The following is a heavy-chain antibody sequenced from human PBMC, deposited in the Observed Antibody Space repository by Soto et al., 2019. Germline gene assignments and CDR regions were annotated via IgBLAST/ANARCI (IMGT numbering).Heavy chain of an antibody. J-gene: IGHJ5*02. V-gene: IGHV2-5*02. CDR2: IYWDDDK. Sequence: QITLKESGHTLVKPTQPLPLTCTLSGFSLSTGGEAVGWIRQPPGKSLECLALIYWDDDKRYSPSLKSSLTINKDPTKNQEVRTKNYLYPADTATNYCAQSPPERGLAPFDPWGQGTLVTVSS. D-gene: IGHD1-1*01. CDR1: GFSLSTGGEA. CDR3: AQSPPERGLAPFDP.